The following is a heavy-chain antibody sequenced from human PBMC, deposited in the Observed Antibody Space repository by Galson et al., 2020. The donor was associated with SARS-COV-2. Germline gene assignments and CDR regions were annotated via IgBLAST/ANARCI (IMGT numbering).Heavy chain of an antibody. CDR2: ISWNSGNI. D-gene: IGHD1-26*01. CDR3: ATMGGATTYYYYYYYMDV. Sequence: SCEASGFTFSDYAMHWVRQAPGQGLEWVSGISWNSGNIGYADSVKGRFTISRDNAKNSLYLQMNSLRAEDTALYYCATMGGATTYYYYYYYMDVWGKGSTVTVS. J-gene: IGHJ6*03. V-gene: IGHV3-9*01. CDR1: GFTFSDYA.